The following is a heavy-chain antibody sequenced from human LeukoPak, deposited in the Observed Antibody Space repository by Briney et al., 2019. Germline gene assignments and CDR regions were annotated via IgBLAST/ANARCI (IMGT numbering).Heavy chain of an antibody. CDR2: ISAYNGNT. V-gene: IGHV1-18*01. CDR3: ARDKDSSSLLGY. CDR1: GYTFTSYG. D-gene: IGHD6-13*01. J-gene: IGHJ4*02. Sequence: ASVKVSCKASGYTFTSYGISWVRHVPGQGLEWMGWISAYNGNTNYAQKLQGRVTMTTDTSTSTAYMELRSLRSDDTAVYYCARDKDSSSLLGYWGQGTLVTVSS.